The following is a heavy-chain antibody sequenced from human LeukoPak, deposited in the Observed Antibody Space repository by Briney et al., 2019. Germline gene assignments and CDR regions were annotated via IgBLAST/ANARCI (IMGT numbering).Heavy chain of an antibody. CDR1: GYTFTGYY. CDR3: ARDRTRTGYSSGWYHDY. CDR2: INPNSGGT. J-gene: IGHJ4*02. D-gene: IGHD6-19*01. V-gene: IGHV1-2*02. Sequence: ASVKVSCKASGYTFTGYYMHWVRQAPGQGLEWMGWINPNSGGTNYAQKFQGRVTMTRDTSISTAYMELSRLRSDDTAVYYCARDRTRTGYSSGWYHDYWGQGTLVTVSS.